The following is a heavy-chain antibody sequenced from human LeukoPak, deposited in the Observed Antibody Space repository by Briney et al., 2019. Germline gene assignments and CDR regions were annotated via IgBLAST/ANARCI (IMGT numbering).Heavy chain of an antibody. V-gene: IGHV4-39*01. CDR2: IYYSGST. Sequence: SETLSLTCTVSGGSISSSSYYWGWIRQPPGKGLEWIGSIYYSGSTYYNPSLKGRVTISVDTSKNQFSLKLSSVTAADTAVYYCARQASIVVVTAPGFDYWGQGTLVTVSS. CDR3: ARQASIVVVTAPGFDY. J-gene: IGHJ4*02. CDR1: GGSISSSSYY. D-gene: IGHD2-21*02.